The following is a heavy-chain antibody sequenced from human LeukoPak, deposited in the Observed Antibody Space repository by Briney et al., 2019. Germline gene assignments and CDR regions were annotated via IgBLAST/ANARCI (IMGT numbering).Heavy chain of an antibody. CDR3: ARTLSYYYDSSGRKYYYYYYGMDV. Sequence: GALRLSCAASGFTFSSYSMNWVRQAPGKGLEWVSSISSSSSYIYYADSVKGRFTISRDNAKNSLYLQMNSLRAEDTAVYYCARTLSYYYDSSGRKYYYYYYGMDVWGQGTTVTVSS. CDR1: GFTFSSYS. V-gene: IGHV3-21*01. D-gene: IGHD3-22*01. CDR2: ISSSSSYI. J-gene: IGHJ6*02.